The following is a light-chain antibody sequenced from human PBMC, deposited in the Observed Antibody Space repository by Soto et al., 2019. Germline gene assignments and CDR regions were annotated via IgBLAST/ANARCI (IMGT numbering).Light chain of an antibody. J-gene: IGKJ2*01. Sequence: EIAITQSPSTLSVSPGARATLSCRASQSVSSNLAWYQQKPGQAPRLLIYDASIRAAGFPATFSGSGSGTEFTLTISSLQSEDFAVYYCQHYKNWPYTFGQGTKVDIK. CDR3: QHYKNWPYT. CDR2: DAS. V-gene: IGKV3-15*01. CDR1: QSVSSN.